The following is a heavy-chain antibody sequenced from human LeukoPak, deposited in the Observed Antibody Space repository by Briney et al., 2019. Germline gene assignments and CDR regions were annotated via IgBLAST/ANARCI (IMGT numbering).Heavy chain of an antibody. J-gene: IGHJ4*02. CDR1: GFSFSTYA. CDR3: ARVNLQRAVRGAFDY. V-gene: IGHV3-30-3*01. Sequence: GGSLRLSCAASGFSFSTYAVHWVRQAPGKGLEWVAVVSYDGSNEYYADSVKGRFTISRDNSKNTLYLQMNSLRPEDTAVYYCARVNLQRAVRGAFDYWGQGTLVTVSS. D-gene: IGHD6-25*01. CDR2: VSYDGSNE.